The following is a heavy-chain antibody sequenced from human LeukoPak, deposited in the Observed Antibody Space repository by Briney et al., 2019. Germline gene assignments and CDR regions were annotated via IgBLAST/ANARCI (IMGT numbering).Heavy chain of an antibody. CDR1: GYTFTGYY. V-gene: IGHV1-2*02. CDR3: ARDEVAGTFDP. J-gene: IGHJ5*02. Sequence: ASVKVSCKASGYTFTGYYMHWVRQAPGQGLEWMGWINPNSGGTNYAQKFQGRVTMTRHTSISTAYMELSRLRSDDTAMYYCARDEVAGTFDPWGQGTLVTVSS. D-gene: IGHD6-19*01. CDR2: INPNSGGT.